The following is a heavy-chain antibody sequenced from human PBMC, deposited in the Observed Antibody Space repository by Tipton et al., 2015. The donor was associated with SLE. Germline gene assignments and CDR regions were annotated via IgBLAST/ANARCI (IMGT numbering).Heavy chain of an antibody. CDR3: ARASGYLDP. J-gene: IGHJ5*02. Sequence: TLSLTCTVSGGSISSGSYYWSWIRQPAGKGLEWIEHIYTSGSTNYNPSLKSRVTISVDTSKNQFSLKLSSVTAADTAVYYCARASGYLDPWGQGTLVTVSS. CDR1: GGSISSGSYY. V-gene: IGHV4-61*09. D-gene: IGHD5-12*01. CDR2: IYTSGST.